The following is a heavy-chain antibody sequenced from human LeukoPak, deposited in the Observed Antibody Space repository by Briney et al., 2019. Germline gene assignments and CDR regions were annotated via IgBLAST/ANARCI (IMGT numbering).Heavy chain of an antibody. CDR1: GFTVSSNY. CDR2: IYSGGNT. J-gene: IGHJ4*02. D-gene: IGHD6-19*01. V-gene: IGHV3-53*01. Sequence: GGSLRLSCAASGFTVSSNYMSWVRQAPGKGLEWVSVIYSGGNTDYADSVKGRFTMSRDNSKNTLYLQMTSLRGEDTAVYYCARDGGSGWSSAFFDYWGQGTLVTVSS. CDR3: ARDGGSGWSSAFFDY.